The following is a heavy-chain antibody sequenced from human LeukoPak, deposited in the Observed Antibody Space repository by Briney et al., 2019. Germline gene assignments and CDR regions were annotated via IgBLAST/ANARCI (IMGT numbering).Heavy chain of an antibody. V-gene: IGHV4-39*07. CDR2: MYYSGST. D-gene: IGHD3-10*01. Sequence: SETLSLTCTVSSGSISSTSYYWGWIRQPPGMGLEWIGSMYYSGSTYYNPSLKSRVTISVDTSKSQFSLKLSSVTAADTAVYYCAREMRSPRGGFDYWDQGTLVTVSA. CDR1: SGSISSTSYY. J-gene: IGHJ4*02. CDR3: AREMRSPRGGFDY.